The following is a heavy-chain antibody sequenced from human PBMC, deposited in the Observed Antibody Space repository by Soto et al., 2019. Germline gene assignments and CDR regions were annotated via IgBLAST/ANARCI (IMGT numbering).Heavy chain of an antibody. Sequence: SETLSLTCTVSAGESISSDYWTWIRQSPGKGLEGIGYVCYTGSTYYIPSLKSRVTISIDTSKKQFSLKVNSVTAADTAVYYCARAGAVAGENYYYYGKDVWGQGTTVNVSS. J-gene: IGHJ6*02. CDR1: AGESISSDY. CDR3: ARAGAVAGENYYYYGKDV. D-gene: IGHD6-19*01. V-gene: IGHV4-59*01. CDR2: VCYTGST.